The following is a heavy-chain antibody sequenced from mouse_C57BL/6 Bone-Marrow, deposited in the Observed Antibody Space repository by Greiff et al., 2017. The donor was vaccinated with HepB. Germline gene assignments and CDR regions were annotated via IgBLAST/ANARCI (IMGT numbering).Heavy chain of an antibody. CDR2: ISSGSSTI. V-gene: IGHV5-17*01. Sequence: VESGGGLVKPGGSLKLSCAASGFTFSDYGMHWVRQAPEKGLEWVAYISSGSSTIYYADTVKGRFTISRDNAKNTLFLQMTSLRSEDTAMYYCARRTSSGYGYAMDYWGQGTSVTVSS. CDR3: ARRTSSGYGYAMDY. CDR1: GFTFSDYG. D-gene: IGHD3-2*02. J-gene: IGHJ4*01.